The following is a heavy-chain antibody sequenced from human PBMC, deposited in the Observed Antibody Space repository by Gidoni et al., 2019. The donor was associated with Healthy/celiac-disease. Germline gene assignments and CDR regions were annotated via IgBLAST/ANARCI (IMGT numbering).Heavy chain of an antibody. Sequence: QLQLQESGSGLVKPSQTLSLTCAVSGGSISSGGYSWSWIRQPPGKGLEWIGYIYHSGSTYYNPSLKSRVTISVDRSKNQFSLKLSSVTAADTAVYYCASRGGSYYAYFDYWGQGTLVTVSS. D-gene: IGHD3-10*01. CDR1: GGSISSGGYS. V-gene: IGHV4-30-2*01. CDR2: IYHSGST. J-gene: IGHJ4*02. CDR3: ASRGGSYYAYFDY.